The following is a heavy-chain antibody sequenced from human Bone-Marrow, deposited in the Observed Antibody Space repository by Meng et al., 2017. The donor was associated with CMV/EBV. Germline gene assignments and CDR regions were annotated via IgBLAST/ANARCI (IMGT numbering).Heavy chain of an antibody. CDR1: GFTFSSYS. CDR2: ISSSSSYI. J-gene: IGHJ4*02. CDR3: ARAHYDAPPGTK. V-gene: IGHV3-21*01. Sequence: GESLKISCAASGFTFSSYSMNWVRQAPGKGLEWVSSISSSSSYIYYADSVKGRFTISRDNAKNSLYLQMNSLRAEDTAVYYCARAHYDAPPGTKWGQGTLVTVSS. D-gene: IGHD3-3*01.